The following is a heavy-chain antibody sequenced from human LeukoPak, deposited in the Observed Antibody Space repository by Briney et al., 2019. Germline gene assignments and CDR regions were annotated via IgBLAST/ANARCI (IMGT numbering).Heavy chain of an antibody. CDR1: GGSISSCYHS. J-gene: IGHJ6*02. CDR2: IYDSGST. D-gene: IGHD3-3*01. Sequence: SQTLSLTCAVSGGSISSCYHSWSRNPQPPGKGLEWIVNIYDSGSTYHNPSHKSRVTISVDRYKHQFSLRLSSVTAADTAVYYCARAQGYDFWSGYYSHYHGMDVWGQGTTVTVS. V-gene: IGHV4-30-2*01. CDR3: ARAQGYDFWSGYYSHYHGMDV.